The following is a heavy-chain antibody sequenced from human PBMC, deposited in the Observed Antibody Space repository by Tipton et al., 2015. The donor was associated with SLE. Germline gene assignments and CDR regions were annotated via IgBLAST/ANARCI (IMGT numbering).Heavy chain of an antibody. Sequence: TLSLTCTVSGGSIRDTYYFWSWVRQLPGKGLEWIGYIFHTGSAYYNPSLKSRLTLLIDTSKNQFSLSLNSVTAADTAVYYCAREVIAVSDSDAFDIWGQGTVITVSS. CDR1: GGSIRDTYYF. CDR3: AREVIAVSDSDAFDI. J-gene: IGHJ3*02. V-gene: IGHV4-31*03. D-gene: IGHD2-21*01. CDR2: IFHTGSA.